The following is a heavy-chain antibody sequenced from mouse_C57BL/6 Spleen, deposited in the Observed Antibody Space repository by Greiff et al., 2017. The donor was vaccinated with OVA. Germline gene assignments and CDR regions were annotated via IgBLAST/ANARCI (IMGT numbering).Heavy chain of an antibody. CDR1: GYTFTDYY. CDR2: IYPGSGNT. Sequence: VQLQQSGAELVRPGASVKLSCKASGYTFTDYYINWVKQRPGQGLEWIARIYPGSGNTYYNEKFKGKATLTAEKSSSTAYMQLSSLTSEDSAVYFCARSGLLYDYVGGYFDYWGQGTTLTVSS. CDR3: ARSGLLYDYVGGYFDY. D-gene: IGHD2-4*01. V-gene: IGHV1-76*01. J-gene: IGHJ2*01.